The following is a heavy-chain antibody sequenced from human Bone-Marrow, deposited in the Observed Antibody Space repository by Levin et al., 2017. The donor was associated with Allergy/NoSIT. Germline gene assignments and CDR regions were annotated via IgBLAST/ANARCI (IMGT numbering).Heavy chain of an antibody. CDR1: GFSLSTSGVG. CDR2: IYWDDDK. J-gene: IGHJ3*02. Sequence: SGPTLVKPTQTLTLTCTFSGFSLSTSGVGVGWIRQPPGKALEWLALIYWDDDKRYSPSLKSRLTITKDTSKNQVVLTMTNMDPVDTATYYCAHSFVPSCSGGSCYVESAFDIWGQGTMVTVSS. V-gene: IGHV2-5*02. D-gene: IGHD2-15*01. CDR3: AHSFVPSCSGGSCYVESAFDI.